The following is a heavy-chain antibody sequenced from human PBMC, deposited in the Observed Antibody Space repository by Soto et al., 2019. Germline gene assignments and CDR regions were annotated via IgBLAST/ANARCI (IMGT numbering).Heavy chain of an antibody. CDR2: ITPSSGSK. CDR3: ARAVSTKTAPIDY. D-gene: IGHD4-17*01. J-gene: IGHJ4*02. Sequence: QVQLVQSGAEVKNPGASVKVSCKASGYTFTTYYMHWLRQARGQGLEWMGIITPSSGSKRYEQKFQDRVTMTRDTYTSTVYMELSSLRSEDTAVYYFARAVSTKTAPIDYWGQGTLVTVSS. CDR1: GYTFTTYY. V-gene: IGHV1-46*01.